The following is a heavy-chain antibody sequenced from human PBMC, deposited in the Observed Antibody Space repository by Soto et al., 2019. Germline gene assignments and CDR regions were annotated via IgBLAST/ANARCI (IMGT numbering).Heavy chain of an antibody. CDR1: GGTFSSYA. V-gene: IGHV1-69*13. D-gene: IGHD2-2*01. CDR3: ARCEDIVVVPAATPYYYYYGMDV. Sequence: SVKVSCKASGGTFSSYAISWVRQAPGQGLEWMGGIIPIFGTANYAQKFQGRVTITADESTSTAYMELSSLRSEETAVYYCARCEDIVVVPAATPYYYYYGMDVWGQGTTVTVSS. J-gene: IGHJ6*02. CDR2: IIPIFGTA.